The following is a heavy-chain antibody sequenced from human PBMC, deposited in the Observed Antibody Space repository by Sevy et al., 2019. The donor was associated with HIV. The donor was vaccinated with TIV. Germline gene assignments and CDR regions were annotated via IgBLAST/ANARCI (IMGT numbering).Heavy chain of an antibody. J-gene: IGHJ4*02. CDR3: ARGKSGYGYALNY. V-gene: IGHV3-66*01. CDR2: IHSDDTT. Sequence: GGSLRLSCAASEFTFSSYWMTWVRQAPGKGLEGVSVIHSDDTTYHADSVKDRFTISRDNFKNTLYLHMSSLRAEDTAVYYCARGKSGYGYALNYWGQGTLVTVSS. D-gene: IGHD5-18*01. CDR1: EFTFSSYW.